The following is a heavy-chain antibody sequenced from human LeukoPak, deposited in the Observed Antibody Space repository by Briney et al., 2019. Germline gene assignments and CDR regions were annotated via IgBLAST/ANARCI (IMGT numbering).Heavy chain of an antibody. CDR3: ARDGGSLVVQPGDH. D-gene: IGHD1-1*01. CDR2: ISSGSGTI. Sequence: GGSLRLSCAASGFTFDAYHMNWVRQAPGEGLEWRAYISSGSGTIYYAHPVKGRFTVSRDNAKETLYLQLDSLRGEDTAIYYCARDGGSLVVQPGDHWGQGTLVTVSS. V-gene: IGHV3-48*04. J-gene: IGHJ4*02. CDR1: GFTFDAYH.